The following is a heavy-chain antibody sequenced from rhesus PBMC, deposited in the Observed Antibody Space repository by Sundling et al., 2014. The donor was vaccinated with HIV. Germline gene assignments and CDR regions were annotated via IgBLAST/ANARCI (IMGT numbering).Heavy chain of an antibody. CDR3: ASRAYSGSYRNWYFDL. D-gene: IGHD3-16*01. V-gene: IGHV4-147*01. J-gene: IGHJ2*01. CDR1: GGSISGNY. CDR2: IDANTGST. Sequence: QVQLRESGPGLVKPSETLSLTCAVSGGSISGNYWNWIRQPPGKGLEWIGRIDANTGSTRYSPSLTSRVTISTDTSKNQFSLKLSSVTAADTAVYYCASRAYSGSYRNWYFDLWGPGTPITISS.